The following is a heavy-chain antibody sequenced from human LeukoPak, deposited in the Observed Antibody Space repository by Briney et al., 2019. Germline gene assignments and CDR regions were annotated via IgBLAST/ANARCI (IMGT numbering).Heavy chain of an antibody. CDR2: IYTSGST. J-gene: IGHJ6*03. D-gene: IGHD6-19*01. CDR1: GGSISSYY. V-gene: IGHV4-4*07. Sequence: SETLSLTCTVSGGSISSYYWSWIRQPAGKGLEWIGRIYTSGSTNYNPSLKSRVTMSVDTSKNQFSLKLSSVTAADTAVYYCARGGGSSGWEATDYYYYMDVWGKGTTVTISS. CDR3: ARGGGSSGWEATDYYYYMDV.